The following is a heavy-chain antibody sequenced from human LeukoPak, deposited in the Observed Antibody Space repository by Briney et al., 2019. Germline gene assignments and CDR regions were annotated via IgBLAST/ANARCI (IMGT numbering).Heavy chain of an antibody. CDR3: AKSMHPYYSDY. CDR2: IPYDGSNK. CDR1: GFTLSSYG. Sequence: PGGSLRLSCAASGFTLSSYGMHWVRQAPGKGLEWVAFIPYDGSNKYYADSVKGRFTISRDISKNTLSLQVDSLRAEDTAVYYCAKSMHPYYSDYWGQGTLVTVSS. J-gene: IGHJ4*02. V-gene: IGHV3-30*02. D-gene: IGHD2-21*01.